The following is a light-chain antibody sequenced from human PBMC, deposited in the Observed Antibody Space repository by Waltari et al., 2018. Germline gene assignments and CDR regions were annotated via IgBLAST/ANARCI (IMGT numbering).Light chain of an antibody. CDR3: NSRDSSSHHWV. Sequence: SSELTQDPAVSVALGQTVRITCQGDSLSRYYGNWYQQKPGQAPVLVIYGKNNRPSGIPDRFAGSSSGNTASLTITGAQAEDEGDYYCNSRDSSSHHWVFGGGTRLTVL. CDR2: GKN. V-gene: IGLV3-19*01. J-gene: IGLJ3*02. CDR1: SLSRYY.